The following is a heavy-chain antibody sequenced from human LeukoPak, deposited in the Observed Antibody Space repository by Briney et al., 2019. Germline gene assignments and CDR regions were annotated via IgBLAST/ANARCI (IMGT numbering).Heavy chain of an antibody. D-gene: IGHD5-12*01. CDR2: INQDGGEK. Sequence: GGPLRLSCAASGFTFTRYWMSWVRQAPGKGLEWVANINQDGGEKYFVDSVKGRFTISRDNARNSLFLQMNSLRVEDTAVYFCAGGIVTTTTGFDFWGQGTLVTVSS. CDR1: GFTFTRYW. CDR3: AGGIVTTTTGFDF. V-gene: IGHV3-7*04. J-gene: IGHJ4*02.